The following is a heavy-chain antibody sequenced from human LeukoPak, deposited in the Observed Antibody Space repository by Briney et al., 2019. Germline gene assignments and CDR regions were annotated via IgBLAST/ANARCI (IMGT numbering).Heavy chain of an antibody. CDR2: VSTDGGST. CDR1: GFTFSSFS. J-gene: IGHJ6*03. CDR3: AKRATYYYYYYMDV. Sequence: PGGSLRLSCGASGFTFSSFSMNWVRQAPGKGLEWVSTVSTDGGSTYYADSVKGRFTISRDNSKNTLYLQMNSLRAEDTAVYYCAKRATYYYYYYMDVWGKGTTVTVSS. V-gene: IGHV3-23*01.